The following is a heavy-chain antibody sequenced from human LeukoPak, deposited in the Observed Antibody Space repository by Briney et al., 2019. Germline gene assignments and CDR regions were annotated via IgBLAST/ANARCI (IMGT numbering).Heavy chain of an antibody. V-gene: IGHV3-48*01. Sequence: PGGSLRLSCAASGFTFSSYSMNWVRQAPGKGLEWVSYISSSSSTIYYADSVKGRFTISRDNAKNSLYLQMNSLRAEDTAVYYCARALSSGSYYNDAFDIWSQGTMVTVSS. CDR3: ARALSSGSYYNDAFDI. D-gene: IGHD3-10*02. CDR1: GFTFSSYS. J-gene: IGHJ3*02. CDR2: ISSSSSTI.